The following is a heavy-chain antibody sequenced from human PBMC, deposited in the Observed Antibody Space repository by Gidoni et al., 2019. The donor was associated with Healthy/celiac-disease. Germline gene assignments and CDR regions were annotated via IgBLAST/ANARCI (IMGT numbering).Heavy chain of an antibody. V-gene: IGHV3-9*01. CDR1: GFTFDDYA. Sequence: EVQLMESGGGLVQPGRSLRLSCAASGFTFDDYAMHWVRQAPGKGLEWVSGISWNSGSIGYADSVKGRFTISRDNAKNSLYLQMNSLRAEDTALYYCAKDIYYDSSGYYNYFDYWGQGTLVTVSS. CDR2: ISWNSGSI. D-gene: IGHD3-22*01. CDR3: AKDIYYDSSGYYNYFDY. J-gene: IGHJ4*02.